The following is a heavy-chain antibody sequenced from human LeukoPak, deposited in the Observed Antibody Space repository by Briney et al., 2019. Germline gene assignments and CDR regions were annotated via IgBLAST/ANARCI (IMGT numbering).Heavy chain of an antibody. J-gene: IGHJ3*02. Sequence: GGSLRLSCAASGFTFSSYAMSWVRQAPGKGLEWVSAISGSGGSTYYADSVKGRFTISRDNSKNTLYLQMNSLRAEDTAVYYCAKDFETAQARVYDSSGYAFGIWGQGTMVTVSS. D-gene: IGHD3-22*01. CDR2: ISGSGGST. V-gene: IGHV3-23*01. CDR3: AKDFETAQARVYDSSGYAFGI. CDR1: GFTFSSYA.